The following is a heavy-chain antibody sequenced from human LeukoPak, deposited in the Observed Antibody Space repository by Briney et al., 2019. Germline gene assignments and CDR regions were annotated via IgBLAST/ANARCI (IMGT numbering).Heavy chain of an antibody. V-gene: IGHV1-18*01. D-gene: IGHD3-22*01. CDR1: GHTFTSYD. CDR3: ARVYYDSSGNDAFDI. Sequence: GASVKVSCKASGHTFTSYDINWVRQAPGQGLEWMGWISAYNGNTNYAQKLQGRVTMTTDTSTSTAYMELRSLRSDDTAVYYCARVYYDSSGNDAFDIWGQGTMVTVSS. CDR2: ISAYNGNT. J-gene: IGHJ3*02.